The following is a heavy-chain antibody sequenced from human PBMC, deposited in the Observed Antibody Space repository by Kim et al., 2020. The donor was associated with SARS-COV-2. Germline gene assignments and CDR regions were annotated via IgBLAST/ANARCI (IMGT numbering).Heavy chain of an antibody. CDR1: GFTFSSYA. CDR2: ISGSGGST. J-gene: IGHJ4*02. V-gene: IGHV3-23*01. Sequence: GGSLRLSCAASGFTFSSYAMSWVRQAPGKGLEWVSAISGSGGSTYYADSVKGRFTISRDKSKNTLYLQMNSLRAEDTAVYYCVKNDHTIFGVVITSLDYWGQGALVPVSS. D-gene: IGHD3-3*01. CDR3: VKNDHTIFGVVITSLDY.